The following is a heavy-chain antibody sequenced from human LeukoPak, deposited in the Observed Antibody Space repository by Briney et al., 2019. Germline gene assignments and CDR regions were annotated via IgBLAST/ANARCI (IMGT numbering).Heavy chain of an antibody. CDR3: ARGRDSDYAFDY. Sequence: GGSLRLSCAASGFTFSSYTINCVRQAPGKGLEWVSSISSGSTNIYYADSVRGRFTISRDNAKNSLYLQMNSLRDEDTAVYYCARGRDSDYAFDYWGQGNLVTVSS. D-gene: IGHD4-17*01. CDR2: ISSGSTNI. CDR1: GFTFSSYT. V-gene: IGHV3-21*01. J-gene: IGHJ4*02.